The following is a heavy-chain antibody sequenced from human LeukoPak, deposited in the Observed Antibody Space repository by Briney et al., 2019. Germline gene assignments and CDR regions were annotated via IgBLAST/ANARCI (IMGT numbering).Heavy chain of an antibody. V-gene: IGHV3-23*01. CDR1: GFTFTSYA. CDR3: AKFVGGPFDS. CDR2: VSGSGGTP. Sequence: GGSLRLSCAASGFTFTSYAMSWVRQALGKGLEWVSAVSGSGGTPYYADSVKGRFTISRDNSMNTLYLQMNSLRAEDTALYYCAKFVGGPFDSWGQGTLVTVSS. J-gene: IGHJ4*02. D-gene: IGHD3-16*01.